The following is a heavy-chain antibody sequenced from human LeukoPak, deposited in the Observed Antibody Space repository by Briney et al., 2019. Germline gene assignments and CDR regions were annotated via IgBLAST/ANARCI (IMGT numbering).Heavy chain of an antibody. CDR2: IYPGDSDT. CDR3: ARWSSTYYYDSSGYADY. V-gene: IGHV5-51*01. CDR1: GYSFTSYW. D-gene: IGHD3-22*01. Sequence: GESLKFSCKGSGYSFTSYWIGWVRQMPGKGLGWMGIIYPGDSDTRYSPSFQGQVTISADKSISTAYLQWSSLKASDTAMYYCARWSSTYYYDSSGYADYWGQGTLVTVSS. J-gene: IGHJ4*02.